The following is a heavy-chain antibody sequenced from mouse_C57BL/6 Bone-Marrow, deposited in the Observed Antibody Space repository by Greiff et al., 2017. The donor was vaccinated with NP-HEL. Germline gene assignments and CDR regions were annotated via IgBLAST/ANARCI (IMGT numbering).Heavy chain of an antibody. CDR2: ISSGSSTI. CDR1: GFTFSDYG. D-gene: IGHD2-4*01. Sequence: EVMLVESGGGLVKPGGSLKLSCAASGFTFSDYGMNWVRQAPEKGLEWVAYISSGSSTIYYADTVKGRFTISRDNAKNTLFLQMTSLRSEDTAMYYCARDYDYYFDYWGQGTTLTVSS. CDR3: ARDYDYYFDY. J-gene: IGHJ2*01. V-gene: IGHV5-17*01.